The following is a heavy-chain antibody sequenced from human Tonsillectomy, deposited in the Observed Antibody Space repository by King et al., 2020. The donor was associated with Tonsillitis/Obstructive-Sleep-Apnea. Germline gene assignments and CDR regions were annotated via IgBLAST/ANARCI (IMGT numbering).Heavy chain of an antibody. V-gene: IGHV4-59*08. CDR1: GGSISSYY. J-gene: IGHJ6*02. CDR3: ARRSYGMDV. Sequence: QLQESGPGLVKPSETLSLTCTVSGGSISSYYWSWIRQPPGKGLEWIGYIYYSGSTNYNPSLKSRVTISVDTSKNQFSLKLSSVTDADTAVYYCARRSYGMDVWGQGTTVTVSS. CDR2: IYYSGST.